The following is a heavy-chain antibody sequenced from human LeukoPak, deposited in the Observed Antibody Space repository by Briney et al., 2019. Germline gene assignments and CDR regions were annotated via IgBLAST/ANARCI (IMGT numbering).Heavy chain of an antibody. CDR1: GFTFSSYG. CDR3: ARVVGRLWFGELPDYYYMDV. Sequence: GRSLRLSCAASGFTFSSYGMHWVRQAPGKGLEWVAVISYDGSNKYYADSVKGRFTISRDNAKNSLYLQMNSLRAEDTAVYYCARVVGRLWFGELPDYYYMDVWGKGTTVTVSS. J-gene: IGHJ6*03. CDR2: ISYDGSNK. V-gene: IGHV3-30*03. D-gene: IGHD3-10*01.